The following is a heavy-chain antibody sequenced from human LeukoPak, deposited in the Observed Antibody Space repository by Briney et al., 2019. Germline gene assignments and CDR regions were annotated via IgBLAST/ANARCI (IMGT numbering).Heavy chain of an antibody. CDR1: GFTVSGSH. J-gene: IGHJ5*02. CDR3: ARGRSGES. CDR2: IYTGAST. D-gene: IGHD3-10*01. V-gene: IGHV3-53*01. Sequence: PGGSLRLSCAASGFTVSGSHMSWVRQAPGQGLDWASIIYTGASTYYADSVKGRFTISRDNSKNTLYLQMNSLRAEDTAVYYCARGRSGESWGQGTLVTVSS.